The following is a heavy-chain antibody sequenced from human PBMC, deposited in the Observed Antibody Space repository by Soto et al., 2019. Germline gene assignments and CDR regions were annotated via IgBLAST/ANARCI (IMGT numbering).Heavy chain of an antibody. J-gene: IGHJ4*02. D-gene: IGHD5-12*01. V-gene: IGHV3-11*01. CDR3: ARSLAMASVFDY. CDR1: GFTFSDYY. CDR2: ISSSGSTI. Sequence: QVQLVESGGGLVKPGGSLRLSCAASGFTFSDYYMSWIRQAPGKGLEWVSYISSSGSTIYYADSVKGRFTISRDNARTSLYLQMNCLRAEDTAVYYCARSLAMASVFDYWGQGTLVTVSS.